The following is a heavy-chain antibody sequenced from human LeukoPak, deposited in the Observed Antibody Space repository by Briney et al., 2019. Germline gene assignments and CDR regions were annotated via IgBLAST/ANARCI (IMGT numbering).Heavy chain of an antibody. Sequence: GGSLRLSCAASGFTFSSAAMTWVRQAPGKGLEWVSLIGSSGGSTYYADSVKGRFTISRDNAKTSLYLQMNSLRAEDTAVYYCARESPHCSGVSCFFDYWGQGTLVTVSS. D-gene: IGHD2-15*01. V-gene: IGHV3-23*01. CDR3: ARESPHCSGVSCFFDY. CDR1: GFTFSSAA. CDR2: IGSSGGST. J-gene: IGHJ4*02.